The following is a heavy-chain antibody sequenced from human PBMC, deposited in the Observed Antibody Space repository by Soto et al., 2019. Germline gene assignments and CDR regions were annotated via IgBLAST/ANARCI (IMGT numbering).Heavy chain of an antibody. CDR2: IDWDDDK. J-gene: IGHJ4*02. CDR3: ARSPGYDSSGYYGEYFDY. V-gene: IGHV2-70*01. CDR1: GFSLSSTEVC. Sequence: SGPTLVNPTQTLTLTCTFSGFSLSSTEVCVSWIRQPPGKALEWLALIDWDDDKYFSTSLKSRLTISKDTSKNQVVLTMTNMDPVDTATYYCARSPGYDSSGYYGEYFDYWGQGTLVTVSS. D-gene: IGHD3-22*01.